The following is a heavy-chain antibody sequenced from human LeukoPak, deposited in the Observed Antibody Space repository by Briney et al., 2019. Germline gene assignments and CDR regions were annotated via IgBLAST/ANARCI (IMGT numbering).Heavy chain of an antibody. CDR3: ARDPSGYFNY. CDR1: GGSISHYY. J-gene: IGHJ4*02. D-gene: IGHD3-22*01. Sequence: KPAETLSLTCTVSGGSISHYYYNWIRQPPGKGLEWICFIHKNGYTTYNSSLQSRATVSVDTSQNQFSLNLGSVTAADTAVYYCARDPSGYFNYWGEGTLVTVSS. CDR2: IHKNGYT. V-gene: IGHV4-59*01.